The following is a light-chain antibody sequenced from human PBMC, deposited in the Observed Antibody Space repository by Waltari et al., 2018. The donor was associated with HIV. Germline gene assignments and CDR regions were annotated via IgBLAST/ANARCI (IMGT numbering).Light chain of an antibody. Sequence: QSVLTQPPSASGAPGQRVSISCSGGNSNIGRYAVSWYQQLPGTAPKLLIYSNTQRPSGFPDRCSGSKSGTSASLAIGGLQSEDEADYYCAAWDDSLSGSVVFGGGTKLTVL. CDR2: SNT. CDR1: NSNIGRYA. CDR3: AAWDDSLSGSVV. J-gene: IGLJ2*01. V-gene: IGLV1-44*01.